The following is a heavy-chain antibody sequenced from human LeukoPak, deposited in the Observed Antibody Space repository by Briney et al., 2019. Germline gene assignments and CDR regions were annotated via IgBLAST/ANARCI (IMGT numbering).Heavy chain of an antibody. CDR2: IILNSGDT. CDR1: GYTFNDYQ. Sequence: GASVKVSCTASGYTFNDYQMHWVRQAPGQGPEWMAWIILNSGDTKYAQKFKGRVIMTRDTATSTTYMELSGLKFDDTAMYYCARVRARYSSRSAFDFWGQGTMVTVSS. J-gene: IGHJ3*01. D-gene: IGHD6-13*01. V-gene: IGHV1-2*02. CDR3: ARVRARYSSRSAFDF.